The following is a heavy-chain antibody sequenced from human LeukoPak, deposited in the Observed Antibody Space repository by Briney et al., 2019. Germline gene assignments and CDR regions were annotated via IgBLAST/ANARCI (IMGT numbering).Heavy chain of an antibody. CDR3: ARVVRHLSSSPLNDY. CDR2: IYTSGST. J-gene: IGHJ4*02. CDR1: GGSFGNYF. Sequence: PSETLSLTCTVSGGSFGNYFRGWIRQPPGRGLEWIGRIYTSGSTNYNPSLKSRVTMSVDTSKNQSSLKLSSVTAADTAVYYCARVVRHLSSSPLNDYWGLGTLVTVSS. D-gene: IGHD6-13*01. V-gene: IGHV4-4*07.